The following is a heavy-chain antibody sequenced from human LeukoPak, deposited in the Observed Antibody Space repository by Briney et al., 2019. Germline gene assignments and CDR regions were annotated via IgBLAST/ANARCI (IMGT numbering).Heavy chain of an antibody. V-gene: IGHV3-23*01. Sequence: SGRCLTLSWAAAGLTFSTYSLGWVRQPPGKWRGWVSSIIVGGGNTDYADSVKGPFTISRDNSKNTLYLQMNSLRAEATAVYHCAKAIRGVFIGFDYWGQGTLVTVSS. D-gene: IGHD3-10*01. J-gene: IGHJ4*02. CDR3: AKAIRGVFIGFDY. CDR2: IIVGGGNT. CDR1: GLTFSTYS.